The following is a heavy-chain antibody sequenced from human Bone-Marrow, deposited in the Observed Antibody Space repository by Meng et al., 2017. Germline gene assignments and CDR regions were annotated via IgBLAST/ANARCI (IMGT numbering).Heavy chain of an antibody. J-gene: IGHJ6*02. D-gene: IGHD6-13*01. V-gene: IGHV4-4*02. CDR1: GGSISSSNW. CDR2: IYHSGST. Sequence: SETLSLTCAVSGGSISSSNWWSWVRQPPGKGLEWIGEIYHSGSTNYNPSLKSRVTISVDTSKNQFSLKLSSVTAADTAVYYCARDHGSSSWYSAYYYYYGMDVWGQGTTVTVSS. CDR3: ARDHGSSSWYSAYYYYYGMDV.